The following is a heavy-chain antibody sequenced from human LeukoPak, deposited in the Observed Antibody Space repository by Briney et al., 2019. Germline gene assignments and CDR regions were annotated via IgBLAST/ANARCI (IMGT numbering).Heavy chain of an antibody. D-gene: IGHD3-10*01. CDR3: ARERNYYGSGSLDV. CDR2: ISYDGSNK. V-gene: IGHV3-30-3*01. J-gene: IGHJ6*02. Sequence: GRSLRLSCAASGFTFSSYAMHWVRQAPGKGLEWVAVISYDGSNKYYADPVKGRFTISRDNSKNTLYLQMNSLRAEDTAVYYCARERNYYGSGSLDVWSQGTTVTVSS. CDR1: GFTFSSYA.